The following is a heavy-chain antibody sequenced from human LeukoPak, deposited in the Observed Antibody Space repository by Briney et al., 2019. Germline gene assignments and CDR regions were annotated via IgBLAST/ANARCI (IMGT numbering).Heavy chain of an antibody. CDR1: GFTFSSYG. Sequence: GGSLRLSCAASGFTFSSYGMHWVRQAPGKGLEWVAVISYDGSNKYYADSVKGRFTISRDNSKNTLYFQMNSLIYEDTAVYYCAKTGFQWGEYFYYMDVWGKGTTVTVSS. V-gene: IGHV3-30*18. J-gene: IGHJ6*03. CDR2: ISYDGSNK. CDR3: AKTGFQWGEYFYYMDV. D-gene: IGHD1-14*01.